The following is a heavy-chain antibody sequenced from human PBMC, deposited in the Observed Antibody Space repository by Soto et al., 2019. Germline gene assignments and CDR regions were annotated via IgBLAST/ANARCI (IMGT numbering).Heavy chain of an antibody. V-gene: IGHV1-18*04. CDR1: GYTFTTYG. J-gene: IGHJ4*02. CDR2: ISARNGDT. Sequence: QVHLVQSGAEVRKPGASVKVSCKTSGYTFTTYGIIWVRQAPGQHLEWLGWISARNGDTNYAQGLQGRVTLTTDTSTSTAYMELKNLRSDDTAVYFCASVMLLPNPAADFWGQGTLVTVSS. D-gene: IGHD2-21*01. CDR3: ASVMLLPNPAADF.